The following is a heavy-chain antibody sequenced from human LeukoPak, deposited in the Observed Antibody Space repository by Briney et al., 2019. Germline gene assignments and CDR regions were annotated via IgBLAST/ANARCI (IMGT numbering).Heavy chain of an antibody. CDR2: IYHSGST. CDR1: GYSISSGYY. CDR3: ARLTGVWFDP. V-gene: IGHV4-38-2*02. D-gene: IGHD7-27*01. J-gene: IGHJ5*02. Sequence: SETLSLTCTVSGYSISSGYYWGWIRQPPGKGLEWIGSIYHSGSTYYNPSLKSRVTISVDTSKNQFSLKLSSVTAADTAVYYCARLTGVWFDPWGQGTLVTVSS.